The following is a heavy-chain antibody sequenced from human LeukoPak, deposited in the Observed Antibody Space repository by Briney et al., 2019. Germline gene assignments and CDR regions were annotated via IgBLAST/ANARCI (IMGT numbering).Heavy chain of an antibody. J-gene: IGHJ4*02. CDR3: ARGQDYGDYDPFDY. CDR1: GFTFDDYG. Sequence: GGSLRLSCAASGFTFDDYGMSWVRQAPGKGLEWVSGINWNGGSTGYADSVKGRFIISRDNAKNSLYLQMNSLRAEDTALYYCARGQDYGDYDPFDYWGQGTLVTVSS. CDR2: INWNGGST. D-gene: IGHD4-17*01. V-gene: IGHV3-20*04.